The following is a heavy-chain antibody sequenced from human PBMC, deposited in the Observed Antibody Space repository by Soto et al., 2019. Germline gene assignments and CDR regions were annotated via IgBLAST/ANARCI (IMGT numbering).Heavy chain of an antibody. D-gene: IGHD2-15*01. V-gene: IGHV3-23*01. CDR1: GFTFSNYA. J-gene: IGHJ5*02. Sequence: DGQLLESGGGLGQPGGSLRLSCVGSGFTFSNYAISWVRQAPGKGLQWVSGISESGGSTHYADSVRGRFAISRDNSKNTVYLQMNSLSAEDTAIYYCAKDLVAAAASWGQGTLVTVSS. CDR3: AKDLVAAAAS. CDR2: ISESGGST.